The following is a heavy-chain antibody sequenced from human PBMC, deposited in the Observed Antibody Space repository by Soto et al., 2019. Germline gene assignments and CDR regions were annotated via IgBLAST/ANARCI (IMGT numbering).Heavy chain of an antibody. J-gene: IGHJ4*02. CDR3: ARDMNGVLGMGH. D-gene: IGHD2-8*01. V-gene: IGHV4-31*03. CDR1: GGSISSGGYY. Sequence: QVQLQESGPGLVKPSQTLSLTCTVSGGSISSGGYYWSWIRQHPGKGLEWIGYIYYSGSTYYNPSLTSRVTISVDTSKNQFSLKLSAVTAADTAVYYCARDMNGVLGMGHWGQGTLVTVSS. CDR2: IYYSGST.